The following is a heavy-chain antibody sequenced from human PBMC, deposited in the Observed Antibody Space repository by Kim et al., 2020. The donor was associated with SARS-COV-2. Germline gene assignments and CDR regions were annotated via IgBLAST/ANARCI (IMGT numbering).Heavy chain of an antibody. CDR2: ISNRGSTT. CDR3: ATYFVVAVDY. D-gene: IGHD2-15*01. Sequence: GGSLRLSCAVSGFTFRNHEMNWVRLAPGKGLEWISHISNRGSTTYYADSVKGRFTISRDNAKKSLYLQMNSLRAEDTAFYYCATYFVVAVDYWGQGTLVTVSS. CDR1: GFTFRNHE. J-gene: IGHJ4*02. V-gene: IGHV3-48*03.